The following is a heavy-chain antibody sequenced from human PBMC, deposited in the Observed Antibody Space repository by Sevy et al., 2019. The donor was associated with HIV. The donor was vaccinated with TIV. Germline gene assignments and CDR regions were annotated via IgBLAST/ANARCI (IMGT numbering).Heavy chain of an antibody. Sequence: GGSLRLSCAASGFTFTNYWMHWVRQAPGKGLVWVSRVDNDGSGTYYADSVKGRFTISGDNAKNTVYLQMNSLRAEDTAVYYCTRAMYGIDYWGQGTLVTVSS. CDR2: VDNDGSGT. D-gene: IGHD2-8*01. CDR1: GFTFTNYW. J-gene: IGHJ4*02. CDR3: TRAMYGIDY. V-gene: IGHV3-74*01.